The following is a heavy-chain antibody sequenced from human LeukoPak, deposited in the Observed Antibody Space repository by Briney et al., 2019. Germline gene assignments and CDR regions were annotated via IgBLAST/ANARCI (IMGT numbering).Heavy chain of an antibody. V-gene: IGHV1-69*06. J-gene: IGHJ3*02. CDR3: ASPPPRRGYSYGYDAFDI. CDR2: IIPIFGTA. D-gene: IGHD5-18*01. Sequence: ASVKVSCKASGGTFSSYATSWVRQAPGQGLEWMGGIIPIFGTANYAQKFQGRVTITADKSTSTAYMELSSLRSEDTAVYYCASPPPRRGYSYGYDAFDIWGQGTMVTVSS. CDR1: GGTFSSYA.